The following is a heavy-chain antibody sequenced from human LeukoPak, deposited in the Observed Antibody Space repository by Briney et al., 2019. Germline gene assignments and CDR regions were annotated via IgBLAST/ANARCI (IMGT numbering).Heavy chain of an antibody. Sequence: GGSLRLSCAASGFTFSSYSMTWVRQAPGKGLEWVSYISSSSSTIYYADSVKGRFTISRDNAKNSLYLQMNSLRAEDTAVYYCARALLWFGAQYYFDYWGQGTLVTVSS. V-gene: IGHV3-48*04. J-gene: IGHJ4*02. D-gene: IGHD3-10*01. CDR1: GFTFSSYS. CDR2: ISSSSSTI. CDR3: ARALLWFGAQYYFDY.